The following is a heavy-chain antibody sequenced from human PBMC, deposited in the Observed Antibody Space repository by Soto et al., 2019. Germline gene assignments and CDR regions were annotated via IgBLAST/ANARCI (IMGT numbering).Heavy chain of an antibody. CDR2: ISAYNGNT. V-gene: IGHV1-18*01. J-gene: IGHJ4*02. Sequence: ASVKVSCKASGYTFASYGSRWVRQAPGQGLEWMGWISAYNGNTNYAQKLQGRVTMTTDTSTSTAYMELRSLRSDDTAVYYCARDTREERFLEWLSSFDYWGQGTLVTASS. D-gene: IGHD3-3*01. CDR1: GYTFASYG. CDR3: ARDTREERFLEWLSSFDY.